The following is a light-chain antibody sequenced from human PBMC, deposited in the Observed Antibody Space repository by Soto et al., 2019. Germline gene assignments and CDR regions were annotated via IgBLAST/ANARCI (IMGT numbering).Light chain of an antibody. Sequence: QSVLTQPPSVSGAPGQTVSISCTGSSSNIGAHYEVHWYQQLPGTAPKLLIYSNNERPSGVPDRFSGSKSGTSASLAISGLQSEDEADYYCAAWDDSLNGGVFGGGTKLTVL. CDR1: SSNIGAHYE. V-gene: IGLV1-44*01. CDR2: SNN. CDR3: AAWDDSLNGGV. J-gene: IGLJ2*01.